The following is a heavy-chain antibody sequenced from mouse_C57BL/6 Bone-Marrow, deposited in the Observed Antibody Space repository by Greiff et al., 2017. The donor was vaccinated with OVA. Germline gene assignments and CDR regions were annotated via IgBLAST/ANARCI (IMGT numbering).Heavy chain of an antibody. V-gene: IGHV5-17*01. D-gene: IGHD1-1*01. J-gene: IGHJ4*01. CDR3: ASTVVAYYYAMDY. CDR1: GFTFSDYG. Sequence: VQLKESGGGLVKPGGSLKLSCAASGFTFSDYGMHWVRQAPEKGLEWVAYISSGSSTIYYADTVKGRFTISRDNAKNTLFLQMTSLRSEDTAMYYCASTVVAYYYAMDYWGQGTSVTVSS. CDR2: ISSGSSTI.